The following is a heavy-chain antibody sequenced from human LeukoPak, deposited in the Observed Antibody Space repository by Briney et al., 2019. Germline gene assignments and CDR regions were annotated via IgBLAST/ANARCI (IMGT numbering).Heavy chain of an antibody. D-gene: IGHD6-13*01. CDR1: GFTFSSYH. J-gene: IGHJ4*02. V-gene: IGHV3-48*02. Sequence: PGGSLRLSCAAYGFTFSSYHMNWVRQAPGKGLEWVSYISSSSGTIYYADSVKGRFTTSRDNAKNSLYLQMNNLRDEDTAVYYCARGGSSCFDSWGQGTLVTVSS. CDR2: ISSSSGTI. CDR3: ARGGSSCFDS.